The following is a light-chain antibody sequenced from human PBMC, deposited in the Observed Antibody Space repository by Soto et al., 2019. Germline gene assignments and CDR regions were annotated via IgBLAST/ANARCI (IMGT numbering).Light chain of an antibody. CDR1: QSITTY. Sequence: DIQITHSPSALSASVVDRVTITFLASQSITTYLNWYQHKPGKAPKLLIYAAISLQSGVPSRLSGSGSGTDFTLTISSLQPEDFAVYFCQKTYMVPYTFGQGTKVDIK. J-gene: IGKJ2*01. V-gene: IGKV1-39*01. CDR3: QKTYMVPYT. CDR2: AAI.